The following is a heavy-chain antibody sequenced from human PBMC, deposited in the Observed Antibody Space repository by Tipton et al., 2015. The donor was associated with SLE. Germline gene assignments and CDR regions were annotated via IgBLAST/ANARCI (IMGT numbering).Heavy chain of an antibody. CDR2: ISGSGGST. V-gene: IGHV3-23*01. CDR3: AKYSGPFNGGGYAFDI. CDR1: GFTFSSYA. J-gene: IGHJ3*02. D-gene: IGHD2-8*01. Sequence: SLRLSCAASGFTFSSYAMSWVRQAPGKGLEWVSAISGSGGSTYYADSVKGRFTISRDNSKNTLYLQMNSLRAEDTAVYYCAKYSGPFNGGGYAFDIWGQGTMVTVSS.